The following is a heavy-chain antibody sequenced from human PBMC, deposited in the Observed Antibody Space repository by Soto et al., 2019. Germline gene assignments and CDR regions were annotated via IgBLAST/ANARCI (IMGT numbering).Heavy chain of an antibody. CDR2: IRSKAYGGTT. J-gene: IGHJ2*01. CDR3: TRAPYCGGDCYHWYFDL. Sequence: GGSLRLSCTASGFTFGDYAMSWFRQAPGKGLEWVGFIRSKAYGGTTEYAASVKGRFTISRDDSKSIAYLQMNSLKTEDTAVYYCTRAPYCGGDCYHWYFDLWGRGTLVTV. V-gene: IGHV3-49*03. D-gene: IGHD2-21*02. CDR1: GFTFGDYA.